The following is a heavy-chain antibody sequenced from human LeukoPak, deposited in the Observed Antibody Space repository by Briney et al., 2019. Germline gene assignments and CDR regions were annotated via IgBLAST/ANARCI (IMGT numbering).Heavy chain of an antibody. V-gene: IGHV4-31*02. J-gene: IGHJ6*02. D-gene: IGHD6-13*01. CDR2: IYYSGST. Sequence: PGXXLXWIGSIYYSGSTYYNPSLKSRVTISVDTSKNQFSLKLSSVTAADTAVYYCARDLAAAGPYYYGMDVWGQGTTVTVSS. CDR3: ARDLAAAGPYYYGMDV.